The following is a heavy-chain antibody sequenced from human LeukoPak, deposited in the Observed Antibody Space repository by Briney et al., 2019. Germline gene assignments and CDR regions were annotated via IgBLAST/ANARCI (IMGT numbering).Heavy chain of an antibody. D-gene: IGHD3-22*01. J-gene: IGHJ3*02. V-gene: IGHV1-2*02. CDR2: INPNSGGT. CDR1: GYTFTNYY. CDR3: ARDAGWLSQVTQNAFDI. Sequence: GASVKVSCKTSGYTFTNYYMHWVRQAPGQGLEWMGWINPNSGGTNYAQKFQGRVTMTRDTSISTAYMELSRLRSDDTAVYYCARDAGWLSQVTQNAFDIWGQGTMVTVSS.